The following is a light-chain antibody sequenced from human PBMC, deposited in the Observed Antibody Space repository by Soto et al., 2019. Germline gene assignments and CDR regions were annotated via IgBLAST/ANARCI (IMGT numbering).Light chain of an antibody. CDR3: QHRSNWPPIT. CDR2: DAS. J-gene: IGKJ5*01. CDR1: QSVSSSY. V-gene: IGKV3D-20*02. Sequence: EIVLTQSPGTLSLSPGERATLSCRASQSVSSSYLAWYQQRPGQAPRLLIYDASNRATGIPARFSGSGSGTDFTLTISSLEPEDFAVYYCQHRSNWPPITFGQGTRLEIK.